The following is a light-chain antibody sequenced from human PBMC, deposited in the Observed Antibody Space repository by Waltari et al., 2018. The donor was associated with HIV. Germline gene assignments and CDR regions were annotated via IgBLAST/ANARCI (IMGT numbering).Light chain of an antibody. CDR3: QQSYSTLWT. CDR2: AAS. CDR1: PSISSY. Sequence: DIQMTQSTSSLSASVGDRVTITCRASPSISSYLNWYQQKPGKAPKILIYAASSLQSGVPSRFSGSGSGTDFTLTISSLQPEDFATYYCQQSYSTLWTFGQGTKVEIK. J-gene: IGKJ1*01. V-gene: IGKV1-39*01.